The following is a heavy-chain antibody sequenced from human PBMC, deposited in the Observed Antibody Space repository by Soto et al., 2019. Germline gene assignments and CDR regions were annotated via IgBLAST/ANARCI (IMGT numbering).Heavy chain of an antibody. D-gene: IGHD1-1*01. V-gene: IGHV3-48*02. CDR2: ISSISSTI. J-gene: IGHJ4*02. Sequence: GGSLGLSCAASVFTFISYSMNWVRQAPEKVLDWVSYISSISSTIYYADSVKGRFTISRDNAKNSLYLQMNRLRDEDTAVYYCARDHFRRLSKHTQTGKSNDYWGQGNLVTVSS. CDR1: VFTFISYS. CDR3: ARDHFRRLSKHTQTGKSNDY.